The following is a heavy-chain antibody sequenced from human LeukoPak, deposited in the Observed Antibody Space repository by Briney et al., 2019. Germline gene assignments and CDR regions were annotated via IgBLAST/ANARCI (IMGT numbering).Heavy chain of an antibody. CDR1: GGSISSYY. D-gene: IGHD3-22*01. J-gene: IGHJ5*02. CDR2: IYYSGST. V-gene: IGHV4-59*01. CDR3: ARDYYDSSAIVNWFDP. Sequence: SETLSLTCTVSGGSISSYYWSWIRQPPGKGLEWIGYIYYSGSTNYNPSLKSRVTISVDTSKNQFSLKLSSVTAADTAVYYCARDYYDSSAIVNWFDPWGQGTLVTVSS.